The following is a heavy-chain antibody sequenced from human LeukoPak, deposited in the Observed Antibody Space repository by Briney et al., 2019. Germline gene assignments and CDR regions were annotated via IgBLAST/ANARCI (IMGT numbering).Heavy chain of an antibody. V-gene: IGHV3-30*04. J-gene: IGHJ4*02. CDR2: ISYDGSNK. CDR1: GFTFSSYA. CDR3: ARDKGSSWYYFDY. Sequence: PGRSLRLSCAAYGFTFSSYAMHWVRQAPGKGLEWVAVISYDGSNKYYADSVKGRFTISRDNSKNTLYLQMNSLRAEDTAVYYCARDKGSSWYYFDYWGQGTLVTVSS. D-gene: IGHD6-13*01.